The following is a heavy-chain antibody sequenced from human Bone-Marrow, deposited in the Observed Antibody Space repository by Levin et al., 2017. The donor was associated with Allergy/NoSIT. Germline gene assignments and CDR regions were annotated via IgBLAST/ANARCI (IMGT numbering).Heavy chain of an antibody. Sequence: PGGSLRLSCAASGFAFSRYTINWVRQAPGKGLEWVSCISSSSNYIYYADSVKGRFTISRDNAKNSLYLQMKSLRAEDTAVYYCAKSGGGGYGLRDDYYYGMDVWGPGTTVTVSS. CDR2: ISSSSNYI. J-gene: IGHJ6*02. V-gene: IGHV3-21*06. D-gene: IGHD3-22*01. CDR3: AKSGGGGYGLRDDYYYGMDV. CDR1: GFAFSRYT.